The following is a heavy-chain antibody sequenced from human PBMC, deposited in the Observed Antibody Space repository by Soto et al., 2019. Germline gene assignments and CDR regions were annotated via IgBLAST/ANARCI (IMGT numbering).Heavy chain of an antibody. CDR3: ARVGGYDYYYYYYGMDV. CDR2: ISYDGSNK. Sequence: PGGSLRVSCGAAGFTFSSYARHWVRQAPGKGLEWVAVISYDGSNKYYADSVKGRFTISRDNSKNTLYLQMNSLRAEDTAVYYCARVGGYDYYYYYYGMDVWGQGTTVTVSS. CDR1: GFTFSSYA. J-gene: IGHJ6*02. V-gene: IGHV3-30-3*01. D-gene: IGHD5-12*01.